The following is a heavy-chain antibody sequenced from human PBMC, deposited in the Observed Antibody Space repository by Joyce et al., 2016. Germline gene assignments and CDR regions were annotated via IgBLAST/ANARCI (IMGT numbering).Heavy chain of an antibody. Sequence: QVLLVQSGAAVKRPGSSLRVSCKSSGGDFSNYTVNWVGQAPGQRLEWMGGIIPFCGAAKYAGEFQGRVTFTADQSTRTAYLELSSLTSADTAVYYCARGGTSSDHYFFYTLDVWGPGTTVIVSS. CDR2: IIPFCGAA. D-gene: IGHD1-14*01. V-gene: IGHV1-69*12. CDR1: GGDFSNYT. J-gene: IGHJ6*02. CDR3: ARGGTSSDHYFFYTLDV.